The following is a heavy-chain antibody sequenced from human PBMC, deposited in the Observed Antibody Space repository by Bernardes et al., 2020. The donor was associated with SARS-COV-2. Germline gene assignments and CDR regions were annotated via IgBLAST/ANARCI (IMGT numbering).Heavy chain of an antibody. CDR3: AKRRVEWELLHYFDS. CDR2: ITDSGDST. V-gene: IGHV3-23*01. J-gene: IGHJ4*02. D-gene: IGHD1-26*01. CDR1: GFTFSSYG. Sequence: GGSLRLSCAASGFTFSSYGMNWVRQAPGKGLEWVSTITDSGDSTYYADSVKGRFTISRDNSKDRLYLQMNSLRAEDTAVYFCAKRRVEWELLHYFDSWGQGTLVTVSS.